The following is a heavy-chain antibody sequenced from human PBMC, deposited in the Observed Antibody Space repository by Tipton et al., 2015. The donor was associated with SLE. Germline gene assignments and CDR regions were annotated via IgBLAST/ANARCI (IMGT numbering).Heavy chain of an antibody. J-gene: IGHJ4*02. Sequence: TLSLTCTVSGASISSLTHYWSWIRQFPMKHLEFIGHIYYSEASAHYNPPLKSRVTISVDTSKNQFSLKLSSVTAADTAVYYCARLPDYFDHWGQGALVTVSS. CDR2: IYYSEASA. V-gene: IGHV4-61*01. CDR1: GASISSLTHY. CDR3: ARLPDYFDH.